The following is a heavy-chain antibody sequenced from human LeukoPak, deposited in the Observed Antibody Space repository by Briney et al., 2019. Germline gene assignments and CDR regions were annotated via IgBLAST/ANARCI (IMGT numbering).Heavy chain of an antibody. D-gene: IGHD3-10*01. J-gene: IGHJ5*02. Sequence: ASVKVSCKASGYTFTGYYMHWVRQAPGQGLEWMGWINPNSVGTNYAQKFQGRVTMTRDKSIRTAYMELSRLRSDDTAVSYCARGASLLWFGELSPYWFDPWGQGTLVTVSS. CDR3: ARGASLLWFGELSPYWFDP. CDR2: INPNSVGT. CDR1: GYTFTGYY. V-gene: IGHV1-2*02.